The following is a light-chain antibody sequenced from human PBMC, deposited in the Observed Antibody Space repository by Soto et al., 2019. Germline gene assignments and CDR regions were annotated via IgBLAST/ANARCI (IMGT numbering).Light chain of an antibody. CDR3: SSYTTAYTQV. CDR1: SSDVGGYNY. J-gene: IGLJ3*02. CDR2: EVT. V-gene: IGLV2-14*01. Sequence: QSALTQPASVSGSPGQSITISCTGTSSDVGGYNYVSWYQHHPGKAPKLMIYEVTNRPSGVSNRFSGSKSGNTASLTISGLQAEDEGDYSCSSYTTAYTQVFGGGTKVTVL.